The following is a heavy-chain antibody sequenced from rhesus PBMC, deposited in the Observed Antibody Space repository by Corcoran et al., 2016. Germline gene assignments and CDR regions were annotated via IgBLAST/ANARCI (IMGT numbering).Heavy chain of an antibody. D-gene: IGHD6-25*01. V-gene: IGHV4-122*02. CDR3: ARERIAAVYFDR. CDR2: TSYSGST. CDR1: GYSINSGSG. J-gene: IGHJ2*01. Sequence: QLQLQESGPGLVKPSETLSLPCAGYGYSINSGSGWRWISPPPGQGLEWIGYTSYSGSTSYNPSLKSRVTISRDTSKNQFSLKLSSVTAADTAVYYCARERIAAVYFDRWGPGTPITISS.